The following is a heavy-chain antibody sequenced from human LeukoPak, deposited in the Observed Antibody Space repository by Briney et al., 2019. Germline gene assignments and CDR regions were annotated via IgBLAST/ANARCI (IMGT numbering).Heavy chain of an antibody. J-gene: IGHJ6*02. CDR1: GYTFTGYY. CDR3: ARDLYLRADYYYGMDV. CDR2: INPNSGGT. D-gene: IGHD2-2*02. Sequence: GAPVKVSCKASGYTFTGYYMHWVRQAPGQGLEWMGWINPNSGGTNYAQKFQGRVTMTRDTSISTAYMELSTLRSDDTAVYYCARDLYLRADYYYGMDVWGQGTTVTVSS. V-gene: IGHV1-2*02.